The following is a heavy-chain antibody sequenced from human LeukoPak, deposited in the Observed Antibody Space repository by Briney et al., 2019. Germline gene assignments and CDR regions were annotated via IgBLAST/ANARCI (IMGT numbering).Heavy chain of an antibody. Sequence: GGSLRLSCAASGFTFRSYDMHWVRQVTGKGLEWVSAIGTAADTYSPGSVKGRFTISRENAKNSLYLQMNSLRAGDTAVYYCARSMASPYYYYMDVWGKGTTVTISS. CDR2: IGTAADT. V-gene: IGHV3-13*01. CDR1: GFTFRSYD. D-gene: IGHD2/OR15-2a*01. J-gene: IGHJ6*03. CDR3: ARSMASPYYYYMDV.